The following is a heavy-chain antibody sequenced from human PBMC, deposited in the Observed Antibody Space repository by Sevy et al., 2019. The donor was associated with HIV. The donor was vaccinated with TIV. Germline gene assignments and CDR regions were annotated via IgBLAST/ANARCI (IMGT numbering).Heavy chain of an antibody. Sequence: GGSLRLSCAGSGFNFNNYSMNWVRQAPGKRLEWVSYISSTSRTKYYEKSVKGRFTISRDNAKNSLYLQMSSLRAEDTAVYFCARECSYSSRWFQGFFDYWGQGILVTVSS. V-gene: IGHV3-48*01. CDR2: ISSTSRTK. CDR3: ARECSYSSRWFQGFFDY. CDR1: GFNFNNYS. J-gene: IGHJ4*02. D-gene: IGHD6-13*01.